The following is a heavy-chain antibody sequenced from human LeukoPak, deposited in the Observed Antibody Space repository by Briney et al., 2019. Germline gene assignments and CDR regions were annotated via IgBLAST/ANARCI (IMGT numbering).Heavy chain of an antibody. J-gene: IGHJ5*01. Sequence: GESLKISCKGSGYKFPDYWIARVRQMPGRGLECMGIIYPGDSETTYNPSLQGHVTISAGKSTNTAYLQWNSLKASDSGMYYCARRLAEWQSWFDSWGQGTPVTVSS. V-gene: IGHV5-51*01. CDR3: ARRLAEWQSWFDS. CDR2: IYPGDSET. D-gene: IGHD3-3*02. CDR1: GYKFPDYW.